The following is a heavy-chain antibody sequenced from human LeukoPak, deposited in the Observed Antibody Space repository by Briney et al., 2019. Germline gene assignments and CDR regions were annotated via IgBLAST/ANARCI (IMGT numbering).Heavy chain of an antibody. V-gene: IGHV1-46*01. J-gene: IGHJ5*02. CDR1: GYTFTNYH. D-gene: IGHD3-22*01. Sequence: ASVKVSCKASGYTFTNYHMNWVRQAPGQGLEWMGIINPSGGSTTNAQKFQGRVIMTRDMSTSTVYMELSSLRSEDTAVYYCARGAHVRMYDSNHNCFDPWGQGTLVTVSS. CDR2: INPSGGST. CDR3: ARGAHVRMYDSNHNCFDP.